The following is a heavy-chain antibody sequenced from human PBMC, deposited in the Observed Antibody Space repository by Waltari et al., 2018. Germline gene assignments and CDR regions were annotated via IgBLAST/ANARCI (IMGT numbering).Heavy chain of an antibody. V-gene: IGHV1-69*12. CDR3: VGRHSSIAARLNWFDP. CDR1: GGTFSSYA. J-gene: IGHJ5*02. D-gene: IGHD6-6*01. CDR2: IIPIFGTA. Sequence: QVQLVQSGAEVKKPGSSVKVSCKASGGTFSSYAISWVRQAPGQGLEWMGGIIPIFGTANYAQKFQGRVTITADESTSTAYMELSSLRSEDTAVYYCVGRHSSIAARLNWFDPWGQGTLVTVSS.